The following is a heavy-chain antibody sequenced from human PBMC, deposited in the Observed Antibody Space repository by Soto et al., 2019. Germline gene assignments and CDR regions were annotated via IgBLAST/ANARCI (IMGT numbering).Heavy chain of an antibody. V-gene: IGHV1-69*13. CDR3: ARDRAEIDSSGLDY. CDR1: GGTFSSYA. D-gene: IGHD3-22*01. CDR2: IIPIFGTA. Sequence: ASVKVSCKASGGTFSSYAISWVLQAPGQGLEWMGGIIPIFGTANYAQKFQGRVTITADESTSTAYMELSSLRSEDTAVYYCARDRAEIDSSGLDYWGQGTLVTVSS. J-gene: IGHJ4*02.